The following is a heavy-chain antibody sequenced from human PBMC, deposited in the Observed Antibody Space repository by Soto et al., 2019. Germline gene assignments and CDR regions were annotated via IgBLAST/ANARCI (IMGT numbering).Heavy chain of an antibody. Sequence: PGGSLRLSCAASGFTFSSYAMHWVRQAPGKGLEWVAVISYDGSNKYYADSVKGRFTISRDNSKNTLYLQMNSLRAEDTAVYYCARDRVHFDGLRSVTYYYYGMDVWGQGTTVTVSS. J-gene: IGHJ6*02. CDR2: ISYDGSNK. CDR1: GFTFSSYA. V-gene: IGHV3-30-3*01. D-gene: IGHD3-9*01. CDR3: ARDRVHFDGLRSVTYYYYGMDV.